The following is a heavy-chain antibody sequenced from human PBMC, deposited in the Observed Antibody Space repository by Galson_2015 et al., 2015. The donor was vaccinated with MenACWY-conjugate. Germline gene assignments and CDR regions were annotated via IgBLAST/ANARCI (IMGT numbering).Heavy chain of an antibody. V-gene: IGHV3-7*03. CDR1: GLTFSNYW. J-gene: IGHJ4*02. CDR2: IKRDGNEK. D-gene: IGHD1-14*01. CDR3: ARVTQDDFDY. Sequence: SLRLSCAASGLTFSNYWMTWVRQAPGKGLEWVASIKRDGNEKFYVDSVKGRFTISRDNAKNSLYLQMDSLRAEDTAVYYCARVTQDDFDYWGQGTLVTVSS.